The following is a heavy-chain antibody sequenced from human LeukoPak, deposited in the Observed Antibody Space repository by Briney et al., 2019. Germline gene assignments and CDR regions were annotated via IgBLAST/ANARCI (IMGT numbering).Heavy chain of an antibody. CDR3: ASEGGSGDTYYFDY. J-gene: IGHJ4*02. D-gene: IGHD1-26*01. CDR2: IYYSGST. Sequence: SETLSLTCTVSGGSISSSSYYWGWIRQPPGKGLEWIGSIYYSGSTNYNPSLKSRFTMSVDTSKNQFSLKLSSVTAADTAVYYCASEGGSGDTYYFDYWGQGTLVTVSS. CDR1: GGSISSSSYY. V-gene: IGHV4-39*07.